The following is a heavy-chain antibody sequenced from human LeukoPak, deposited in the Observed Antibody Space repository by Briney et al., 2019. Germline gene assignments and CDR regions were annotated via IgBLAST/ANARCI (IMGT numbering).Heavy chain of an antibody. D-gene: IGHD3-22*01. Sequence: GGSLRLSCAASGFTFSSYGMHWVRQAPGKGLEWVAVISYDGSNKYYADSVKGRFTISRDNAKNSLYLQMNSLRAEDTTVYYCARRRTRGYYFDYWGQGTLVTVSS. V-gene: IGHV3-30*03. J-gene: IGHJ4*02. CDR1: GFTFSSYG. CDR2: ISYDGSNK. CDR3: ARRRTRGYYFDY.